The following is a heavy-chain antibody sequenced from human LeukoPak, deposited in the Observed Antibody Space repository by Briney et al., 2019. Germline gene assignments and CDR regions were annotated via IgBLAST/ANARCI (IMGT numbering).Heavy chain of an antibody. CDR3: AKGSNWGSGYYFDH. Sequence: GGSLTLSCAASGFTFSNAWMSWVRQAPGKGLEWVGFIKSKTDDGTTDYAAPVTGRLTISRDDSKNTLYLQMNSLRTEDTAVYYCAKGSNWGSGYYFDHWGQGTLVTVSS. J-gene: IGHJ4*02. CDR2: IKSKTDDGTT. V-gene: IGHV3-15*01. CDR1: GFTFSNAW. D-gene: IGHD7-27*01.